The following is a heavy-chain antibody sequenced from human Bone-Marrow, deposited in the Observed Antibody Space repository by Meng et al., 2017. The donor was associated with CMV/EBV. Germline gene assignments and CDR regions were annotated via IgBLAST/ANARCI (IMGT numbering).Heavy chain of an antibody. CDR3: ARLEVVVVPAAIRNYYYYGMDV. Sequence: GESLKISCAASGFTFSSYAMHWVRQAPGKGLEWVAVISYDGSNKYYADSVKGRFTISRDNAKNSLYLQMNSLRAEDTAVYYCARLEVVVVPAAIRNYYYYGMDVWGQGTTVTVSS. CDR1: GFTFSSYA. D-gene: IGHD2-2*02. J-gene: IGHJ6*02. CDR2: ISYDGSNK. V-gene: IGHV3-30-3*01.